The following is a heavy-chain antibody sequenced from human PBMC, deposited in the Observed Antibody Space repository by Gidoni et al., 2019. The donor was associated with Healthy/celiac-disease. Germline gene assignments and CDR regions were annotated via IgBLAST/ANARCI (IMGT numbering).Heavy chain of an antibody. CDR3: ARLMEQLTFDY. V-gene: IGHV4-39*01. D-gene: IGHD6-13*01. CDR1: GGSNSSSSYY. CDR2: IYYSGST. Sequence: QLQLQESCPGLVKPSETLSLTSTVPGGSNSSSSYYWGWIRQPPGKGLEWIGSIYYSGSTYYNPSLKSRVTISVDTSKNQFSRKLSSVTAADTAVYYCARLMEQLTFDYWGQGTLVTVSS. J-gene: IGHJ4*02.